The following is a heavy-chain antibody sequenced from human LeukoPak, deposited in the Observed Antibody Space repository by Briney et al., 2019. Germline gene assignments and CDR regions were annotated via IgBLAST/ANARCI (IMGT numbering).Heavy chain of an antibody. J-gene: IGHJ4*02. CDR2: IYISGST. V-gene: IGHV4-4*09. D-gene: IGHD3-16*02. Sequence: SETLSLTCAVYGGSFSGYYWSWIRQPPGKGLEWIGRIYISGSTNYNPSLKSRVTISVDTSKNQFSLKLSSVTAEDTAVYYCARDAYDHVWGSYRSFDYWGQGTLVTVSS. CDR1: GGSFSGYY. CDR3: ARDAYDHVWGSYRSFDY.